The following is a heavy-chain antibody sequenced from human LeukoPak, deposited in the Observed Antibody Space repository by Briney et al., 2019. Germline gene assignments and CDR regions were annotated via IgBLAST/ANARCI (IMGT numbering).Heavy chain of an antibody. CDR2: INPNSGGT. Sequence: ASVKVSCKASGYTFTGYYMHWVRQAPGQGLEWMGWINPNSGGTNYAQKFQGRVTMTRDTSISTAYMELSRVRSDDTAVYYCAREKDIVVVPAAYYDYWGQGTLVTVSS. CDR3: AREKDIVVVPAAYYDY. J-gene: IGHJ4*02. D-gene: IGHD2-2*01. CDR1: GYTFTGYY. V-gene: IGHV1-2*02.